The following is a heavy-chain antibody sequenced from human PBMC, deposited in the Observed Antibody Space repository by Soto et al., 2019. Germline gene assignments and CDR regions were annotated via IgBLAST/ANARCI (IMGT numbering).Heavy chain of an antibody. D-gene: IGHD3-3*01. CDR1: GFTFSSYG. Sequence: GGSLRLSCAASGFTFSSYGMNWVRQAPGKGLEWVSAISGSGGSTYYADSVKGRFTISRDNSKNTLYLQMNSLRAEDTAVYYSAKLTYLEWLSPNFDYWGQGTLVTVSS. J-gene: IGHJ4*02. CDR2: ISGSGGST. V-gene: IGHV3-23*01. CDR3: AKLTYLEWLSPNFDY.